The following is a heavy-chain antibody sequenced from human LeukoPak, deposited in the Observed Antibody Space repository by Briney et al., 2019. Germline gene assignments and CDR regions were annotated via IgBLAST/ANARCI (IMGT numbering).Heavy chain of an antibody. CDR3: ASCHCTNGVCYGECEYFQH. D-gene: IGHD2-8*01. Sequence: ASVTVSCKASGYTFTSYGIIWVRQAPGQGLEWMGWISPYNGNTNYAQKLQGRVTMTTDTSTSTAYMELRSLRSDDTAVYYCASCHCTNGVCYGECEYFQHWGQGTLVTVSS. CDR1: GYTFTSYG. V-gene: IGHV1-18*01. CDR2: ISPYNGNT. J-gene: IGHJ1*01.